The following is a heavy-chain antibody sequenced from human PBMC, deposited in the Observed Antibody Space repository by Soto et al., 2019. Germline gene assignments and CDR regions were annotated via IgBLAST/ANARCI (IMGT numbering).Heavy chain of an antibody. J-gene: IGHJ5*02. V-gene: IGHV4-39*01. CDR2: IYYSGST. D-gene: IGHD2-15*01. CDR1: GGSISSNNYY. CDR3: ARHSDCSGGSCYSEYFAVGNWFDP. Sequence: QLQLQESGPGLVKPSETLSLTCTVSGGSISSNNYYWGWIRQPPGKGLEWIGSIYYSGSTYSSPSLRSRVTISVDTSKNQFSLRLSSVTAADTAVYYCARHSDCSGGSCYSEYFAVGNWFDPWGQGTLVTVSS.